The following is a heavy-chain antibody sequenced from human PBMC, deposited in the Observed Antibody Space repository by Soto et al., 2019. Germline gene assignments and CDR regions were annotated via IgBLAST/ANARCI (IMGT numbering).Heavy chain of an antibody. V-gene: IGHV4-39*02. D-gene: IGHD2-15*01. CDR1: GASIKSRNYF. CDR2: IHSSGGT. Sequence: SSETLSLTCTVSGASIKSRNYFWGWIRQPPGKGLEFVGSIHSSGGTYYNPSLKSRVTVSVDLSNSHFSLSLKSLTATDTAVYYCGRLAEADTGHTDFDFWGQGTLVTVSS. CDR3: GRLAEADTGHTDFDF. J-gene: IGHJ4*02.